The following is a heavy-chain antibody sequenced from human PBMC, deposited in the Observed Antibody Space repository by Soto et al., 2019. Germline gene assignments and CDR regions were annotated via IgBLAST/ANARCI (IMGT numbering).Heavy chain of an antibody. CDR1: GYTFTNYG. Sequence: QVQLVQSGDEVKKPGASVKISCKASGYTFTNYGISWVRQAPGQGLEWMGWISLYHGKTNYAQNFQGRVTMTTDISTRTVYMELMNLTSDDTAVYYCARDRSVNDYWGQGTLATVSS. CDR2: ISLYHGKT. D-gene: IGHD3-16*02. CDR3: ARDRSVNDY. V-gene: IGHV1-18*01. J-gene: IGHJ4*02.